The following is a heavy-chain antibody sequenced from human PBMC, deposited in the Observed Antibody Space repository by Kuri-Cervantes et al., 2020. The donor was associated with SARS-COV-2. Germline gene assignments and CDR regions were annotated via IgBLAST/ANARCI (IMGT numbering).Heavy chain of an antibody. D-gene: IGHD7-27*01. CDR2: IYTSGST. Sequence: SETLSLTCTVSGGSISSYYWSWIRQPAGKGLEWIGRIYTSGSTNYNPSLKSRVTMSVDTSKNQFSLKLSSVTAADTAVYYCARAGDNWGQGDDAFDIWGQGTMVTVSS. CDR3: ARAGDNWGQGDDAFDI. J-gene: IGHJ3*02. V-gene: IGHV4-4*07. CDR1: GGSISSYY.